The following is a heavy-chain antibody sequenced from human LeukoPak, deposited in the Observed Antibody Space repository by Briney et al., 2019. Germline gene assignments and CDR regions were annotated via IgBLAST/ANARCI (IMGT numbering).Heavy chain of an antibody. J-gene: IGHJ6*03. CDR1: GFTFSDYY. Sequence: GGSLRLSCVASGFTFSDYYMSWIRQAPGKGLEWVSYISSSGSTIYYPDSVKGRFTISGDNAKNSLYLQMNSLKTEDTAVYYCVRLTLDTVYPYYYYMDVWGKGTTVTVSS. V-gene: IGHV3-11*01. CDR3: VRLTLDTVYPYYYYMDV. CDR2: ISSSGSTI. D-gene: IGHD2-2*02.